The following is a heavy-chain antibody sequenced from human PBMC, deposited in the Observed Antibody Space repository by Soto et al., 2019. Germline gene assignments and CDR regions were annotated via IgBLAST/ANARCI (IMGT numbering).Heavy chain of an antibody. V-gene: IGHV3-48*02. CDR2: ISSSSSTI. CDR3: ARGPEWSREATWIQLWLPNYYGMDV. D-gene: IGHD5-18*01. J-gene: IGHJ6*02. CDR1: GFTFSSYS. Sequence: GSLRLSCAASGFTFSSYSMNWVRQAPGKGLEWVSYISSSSSTIYYADSVKGRFTISRDNAKNSLYLQMNSLRDEDTAVYYCARGPEWSREATWIQLWLPNYYGMDVWGQGTTVTVSS.